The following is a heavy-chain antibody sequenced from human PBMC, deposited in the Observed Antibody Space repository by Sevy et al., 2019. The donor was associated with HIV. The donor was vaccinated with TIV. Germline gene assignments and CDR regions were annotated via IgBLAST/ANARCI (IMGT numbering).Heavy chain of an antibody. V-gene: IGHV4-59*08. Sequence: SQTLSLTCTVSGGSITSLYWNWIRQPPGKGLEWIANIYYNGHINYNPSLKSRVTLSLDTSKNQFSLRLSSVTAADTAMYYCAGENAWGRGYTWGQGTLVTVSS. J-gene: IGHJ5*02. CDR2: IYYNGHI. CDR1: GGSITSLY. CDR3: AGENAWGRGYT. D-gene: IGHD6-25*01.